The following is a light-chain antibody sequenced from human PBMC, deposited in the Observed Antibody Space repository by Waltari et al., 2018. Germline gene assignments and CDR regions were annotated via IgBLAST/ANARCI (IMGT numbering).Light chain of an antibody. J-gene: IGLJ1*01. Sequence: SYVVTQPPSVSVAPGETATITCGGDNIGTYSVHWYQQKAGQAPVLVIFYDRDRPSGIPDRFSGSNAGNTATLTISGVEAGDEARYYCHVWHPHVDPGVFGTGTEVTVL. V-gene: IGLV3-21*04. CDR2: YDR. CDR1: NIGTYS. CDR3: HVWHPHVDPGV.